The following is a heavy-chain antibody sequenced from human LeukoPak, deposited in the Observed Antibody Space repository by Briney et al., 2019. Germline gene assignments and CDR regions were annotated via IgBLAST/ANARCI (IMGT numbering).Heavy chain of an antibody. Sequence: PGRSLRLSCAASGFTFDDYAMHWVRQAPGKGLEWVSGISWNSGSIGYADSVKGRFTISRDNAKNSLYLQMNSLRAEDMALYYCAKDIGYSSTPIGGPYAFDIWGQGTMVTVSS. V-gene: IGHV3-9*03. CDR2: ISWNSGSI. J-gene: IGHJ3*02. D-gene: IGHD6-13*01. CDR1: GFTFDDYA. CDR3: AKDIGYSSTPIGGPYAFDI.